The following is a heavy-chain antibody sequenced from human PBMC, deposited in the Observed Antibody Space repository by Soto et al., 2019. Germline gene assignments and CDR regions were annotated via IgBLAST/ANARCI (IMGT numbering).Heavy chain of an antibody. V-gene: IGHV1-18*04. CDR2: ISAYNGNT. CDR3: ARNSDATIFGVVIIDY. Sequence: ASVKVSCKASGYTFTSYGISWVRQAPGQGLEWMGWISAYNGNTNYAQKLQGRVTMTTDTSTSTAYMELRSLRSDDTAVYYCARNSDATIFGVVIIDYWGQGTLVTVSS. J-gene: IGHJ4*02. D-gene: IGHD3-3*01. CDR1: GYTFTSYG.